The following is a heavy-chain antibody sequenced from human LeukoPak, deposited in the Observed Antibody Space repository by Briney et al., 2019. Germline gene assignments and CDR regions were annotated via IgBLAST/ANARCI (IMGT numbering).Heavy chain of an antibody. J-gene: IGHJ4*02. V-gene: IGHV4-59*11. CDR3: ASQAATGNYFDQ. D-gene: IGHD6-13*01. Sequence: PSETLSLTCTVSGGSISSHYASWIRQPPGKGLEWIGYIYYTGSTNYNPSLKGRVTISSDTSKNQFSLNLSSMTAADTAVYYCASQAATGNYFDQWGQGTLVTVSS. CDR1: GGSISSHY. CDR2: IYYTGST.